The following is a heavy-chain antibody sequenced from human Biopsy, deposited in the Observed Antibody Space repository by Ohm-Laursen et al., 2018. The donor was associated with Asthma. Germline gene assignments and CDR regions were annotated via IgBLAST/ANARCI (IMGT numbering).Heavy chain of an antibody. CDR3: ARCQVGYSSGWSLLLKKIYYSGMDV. D-gene: IGHD6-19*01. V-gene: IGHV1-69*13. CDR2: IMTVFGTT. Sequence: SVNVSCKPPGGTFSNFAISWVRQAPGQGLEWLGGIMTVFGTTNYAPKFQGRVTITADESTSTAYMEVTSLRSEETAIYYCARCQVGYSSGWSLLLKKIYYSGMDVWGQGTAVTVSS. J-gene: IGHJ6*02. CDR1: GGTFSNFA.